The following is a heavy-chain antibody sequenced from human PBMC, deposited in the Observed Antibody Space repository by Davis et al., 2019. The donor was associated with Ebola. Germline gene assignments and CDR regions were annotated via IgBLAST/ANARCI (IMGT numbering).Heavy chain of an antibody. CDR3: AGVTMKTVRGDATLDY. CDR1: AGSVNYKY. D-gene: IGHD3-10*01. CDR2: IFYTGSS. V-gene: IGHV4-59*02. J-gene: IGHJ4*01. Sequence: MPSETLSLTCTVSAGSVNYKYLTLIRHTPGKELEWIGYIFYTGSSNYNPSLKSRGSISYDTSKNQFSLMLTSVTAADPAVYYCAGVTMKTVRGDATLDYWGHGTLVTVSS.